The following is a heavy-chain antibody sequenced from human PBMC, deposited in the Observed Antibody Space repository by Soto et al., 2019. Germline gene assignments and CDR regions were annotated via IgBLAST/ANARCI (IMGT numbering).Heavy chain of an antibody. D-gene: IGHD4-17*01. CDR2: VNPSGTNA. J-gene: IGHJ6*02. CDR3: ARDASYGDYEYGMDV. V-gene: IGHV1-46*04. CDR1: GDTFGSYS. Sequence: QVHLVQSGAEVRKPGASVVVSCKSSGDTFGSYSIHWVRQAPGQGIEWMGTVNPSGTNANYAQKLRGRVKMTRDTSTSTVYMELSSLRSEDTGVYYCARDASYGDYEYGMDVWGQGTTVTVSS.